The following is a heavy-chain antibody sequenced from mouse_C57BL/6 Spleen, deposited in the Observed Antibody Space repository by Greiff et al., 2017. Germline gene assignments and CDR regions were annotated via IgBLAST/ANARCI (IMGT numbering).Heavy chain of an antibody. Sequence: VQLQESGPELVKPGASVKISCKASGYAFSSSWMNWVKQRPGKGLEWIGRIYPGDGDTNYNGKFKGKATLTADKSSSTAYMQLSSLTSEDSAVYFCARERDRSGYDYWGQGTTLTVSS. D-gene: IGHD3-2*02. CDR3: ARERDRSGYDY. CDR1: GYAFSSSW. V-gene: IGHV1-82*01. J-gene: IGHJ2*01. CDR2: IYPGDGDT.